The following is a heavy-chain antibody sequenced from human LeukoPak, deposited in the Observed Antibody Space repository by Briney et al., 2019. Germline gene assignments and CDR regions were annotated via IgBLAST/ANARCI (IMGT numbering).Heavy chain of an antibody. V-gene: IGHV3-73*01. J-gene: IGHJ6*03. CDR3: TKGEHYYDSSGYSWYYYCYMDV. D-gene: IGHD3-22*01. CDR2: IRSKANSYAT. Sequence: GGSLRLSCAASGFTFSGSAMHWVRQASGKGLEWVGRIRSKANSYATAYAASVKGWFTISRDDSKNTAYLQMNSLKTEDTAVYYCTKGEHYYDSSGYSWYYYCYMDVWGKGTTVTVSS. CDR1: GFTFSGSA.